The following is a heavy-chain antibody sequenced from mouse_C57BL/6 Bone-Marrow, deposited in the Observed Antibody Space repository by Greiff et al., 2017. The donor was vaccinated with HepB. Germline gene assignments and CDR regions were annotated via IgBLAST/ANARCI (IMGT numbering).Heavy chain of an antibody. CDR3: ARIYYDYAFAY. V-gene: IGHV2-2*01. CDR1: GFSLTSYG. D-gene: IGHD2-4*01. Sequence: VHLVESGPGLVQPSQSLSITCTVSGFSLTSYGVHWVRQSPGKGLEWLGVIWSGGSTDYNAAFISRLSISKDNSKSQVFFKMNSLQADDTAIYYCARIYYDYAFAYWGQGTLVTVSA. J-gene: IGHJ3*01. CDR2: IWSGGST.